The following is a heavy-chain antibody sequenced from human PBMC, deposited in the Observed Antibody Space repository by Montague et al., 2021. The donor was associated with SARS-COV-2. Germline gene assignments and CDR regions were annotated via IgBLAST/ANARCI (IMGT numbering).Heavy chain of an antibody. J-gene: IGHJ3*02. D-gene: IGHD3-9*01. CDR2: IRHNGGT. CDR1: GESFTDLF. Sequence: SETLSLTCAVYGESFTDLFWNWIRQTPEKGPEWIGDIRHNGGTHYNPSLKSRVTISVDTSKNQVSLKLSSVTAADTAVYYCARGQRFFDWPYDAFDIWAQGTMVIVSS. CDR3: ARGQRFFDWPYDAFDI. V-gene: IGHV4-34*01.